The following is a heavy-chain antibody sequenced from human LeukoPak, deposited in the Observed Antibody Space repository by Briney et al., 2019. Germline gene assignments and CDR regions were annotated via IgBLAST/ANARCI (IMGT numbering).Heavy chain of an antibody. J-gene: IGHJ1*01. CDR3: ARGGYYDSSGYPPSFQH. D-gene: IGHD3-22*01. CDR2: IYYSGST. Sequence: TLSLTCTVSGGSISSGDYYWSWIRQPPGKGLEWIGYIYYSGSTYYNPSLKSRVTISVDTSKNQFSLKLSSVTAADTAVYYCARGGYYDSSGYPPSFQHWGQGTLVTVSS. CDR1: GGSISSGDYY. V-gene: IGHV4-30-4*01.